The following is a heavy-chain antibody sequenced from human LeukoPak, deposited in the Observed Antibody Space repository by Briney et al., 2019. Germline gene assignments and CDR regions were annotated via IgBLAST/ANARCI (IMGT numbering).Heavy chain of an antibody. Sequence: PGGSLRLSCAASGFNFSSYGMHWVRQAPGKGLEWVSAISGSGGSTYYADSVKGRFTISRDNSKNTLYLQMNSLRAEDTAVYYCAKVVEANALRYFDWLFGPVDYWGQGTLVTVPS. J-gene: IGHJ4*02. D-gene: IGHD3-9*01. CDR1: GFNFSSYG. V-gene: IGHV3-23*01. CDR3: AKVVEANALRYFDWLFGPVDY. CDR2: ISGSGGST.